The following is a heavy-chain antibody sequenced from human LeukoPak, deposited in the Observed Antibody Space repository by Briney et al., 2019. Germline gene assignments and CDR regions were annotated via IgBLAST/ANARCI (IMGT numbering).Heavy chain of an antibody. CDR3: TTLELVVITTRDAFDI. V-gene: IGHV3-73*01. J-gene: IGHJ3*02. D-gene: IGHD3-22*01. Sequence: GGSLRLSCAASGFTFSGSAMHWVRQASGKGREWVGRIRSKANSYATAYAASVKGRFTISRDDSKNTAYLQMNSLKTEDTAVYYCTTLELVVITTRDAFDIWGQGTMVTVSS. CDR2: IRSKANSYAT. CDR1: GFTFSGSA.